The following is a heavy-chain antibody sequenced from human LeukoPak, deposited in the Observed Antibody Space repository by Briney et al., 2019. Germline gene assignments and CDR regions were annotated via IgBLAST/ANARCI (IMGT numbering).Heavy chain of an antibody. V-gene: IGHV3-7*01. CDR2: IKQDGSEK. Sequence: GGSLRLSCAASGFTFSSYSMSWVRQAPGKGLEWVANIKQDGSEKYYVDSVKGRFTISRDNAKNSLYLQMNSLRAEDTAVYYCARDLLVGATPPVLDYWGQGTLVTVSS. J-gene: IGHJ4*02. D-gene: IGHD1-26*01. CDR3: ARDLLVGATPPVLDY. CDR1: GFTFSSYS.